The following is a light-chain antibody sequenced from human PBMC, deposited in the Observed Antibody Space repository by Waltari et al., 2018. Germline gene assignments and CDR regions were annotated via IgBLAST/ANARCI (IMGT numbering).Light chain of an antibody. CDR1: QSVSSY. CDR2: DAS. J-gene: IGKJ5*01. V-gene: IGKV3-11*01. Sequence: EIVLTQSPATLSLSPGERATLSCRASQSVSSYLAWYQQRPGQAPRLLINDASHRATGIPARLSGSGSGTDFTLTVSSLEPEDFALYYCQQRSNWPPSITFGQGTRLEIK. CDR3: QQRSNWPPSIT.